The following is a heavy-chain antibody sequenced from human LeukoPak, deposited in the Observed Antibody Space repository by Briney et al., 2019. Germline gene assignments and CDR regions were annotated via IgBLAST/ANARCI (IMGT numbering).Heavy chain of an antibody. J-gene: IGHJ5*02. V-gene: IGHV4-59*01. CDR3: ARVKDFWSGYQSNWFDP. Sequence: ETLSLTCTVSGGSISSYYWSWIRQPPGKGLEWIGYIYYSGSTNYNPSLKSRVTISVDTSKNQFSLKLSSVTAADTAVYYCARVKDFWSGYQSNWFDPWGQGILVTVSS. D-gene: IGHD3-3*01. CDR1: GGSISSYY. CDR2: IYYSGST.